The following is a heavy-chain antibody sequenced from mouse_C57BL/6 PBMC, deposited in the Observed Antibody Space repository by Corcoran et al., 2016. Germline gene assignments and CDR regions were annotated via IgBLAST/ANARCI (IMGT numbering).Heavy chain of an antibody. Sequence: QVQIQQSGPELVKPGASVKISCKASGYTFTDYYINWVKQRPGQGLEWIGWIFPGSGSTYYNEKFKGKATITVDKSSSTAYMLLSSLTSEDSAVYFCARYYGSSYPAWFAYWGQGTLVTVSA. J-gene: IGHJ3*01. CDR2: IFPGSGST. CDR3: ARYYGSSYPAWFAY. D-gene: IGHD1-1*01. CDR1: GYTFTDYY. V-gene: IGHV1-75*01.